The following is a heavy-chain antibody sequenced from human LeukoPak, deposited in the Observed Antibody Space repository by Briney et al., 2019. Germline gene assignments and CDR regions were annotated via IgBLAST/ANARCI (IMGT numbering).Heavy chain of an antibody. D-gene: IGHD6-13*01. V-gene: IGHV4-39*01. J-gene: IGHJ4*02. CDR3: ARLGIAAAGTDFDY. CDR1: GGSISSNSYY. Sequence: SETLSLTCTVSGGSISSNSYYWGWIRQPPGKGLEWIGSIYYSGSTYYNPSLKSRVTISVDTSKNQFSLKLSSVTAADTAVYYCARLGIAAAGTDFDYWGQGTLVTVSS. CDR2: IYYSGST.